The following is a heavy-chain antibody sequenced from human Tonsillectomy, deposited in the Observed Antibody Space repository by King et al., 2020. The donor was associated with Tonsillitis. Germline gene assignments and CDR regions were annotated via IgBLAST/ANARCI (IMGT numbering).Heavy chain of an antibody. V-gene: IGHV4-4*07. CDR2: IYTSGRA. D-gene: IGHD3-22*01. CDR3: ARLQYYDSSGYPSGYMDV. Sequence: QLQESGPGLVKPSETLSLTCTVSGVSISNFYWSWIRQLAGKGLEWVGRIYTSGRANYNPSLKSRVTMSVDTSKNQFSLRLNSVTAADTAVYYCARLQYYDSSGYPSGYMDVWGKGTTVTVSS. J-gene: IGHJ6*03. CDR1: GVSISNFY.